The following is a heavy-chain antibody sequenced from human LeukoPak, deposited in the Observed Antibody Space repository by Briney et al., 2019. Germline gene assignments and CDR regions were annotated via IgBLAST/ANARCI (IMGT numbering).Heavy chain of an antibody. CDR2: ISGSGAGT. CDR3: AKMVREFYTISYYFDY. J-gene: IGHJ4*02. CDR1: GFTFSSYA. D-gene: IGHD2-8*01. Sequence: GGSLRLSCAVSGFTFSSYAMNWVRQAPGKGLEWVSGISGSGAGTYYADSVKGRFTISRDNSKNTLYLQMDSLRAEDTAVYYCAKMVREFYTISYYFDYWGQGTLVTVSS. V-gene: IGHV3-23*01.